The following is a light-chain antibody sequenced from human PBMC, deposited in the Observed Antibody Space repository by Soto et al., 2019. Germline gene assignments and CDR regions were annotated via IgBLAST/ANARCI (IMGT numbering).Light chain of an antibody. CDR3: CSYAGSSCSV. CDR1: SSDVGSYNL. Sequence: QTALTQPAWVSGSPGQSITISCTGTSSDVGSYNLVSWYQQHPGKAPKLMIYEGSKRPSGVSNRFSGSKSGNTASLTISGLQAEDEADYYCCSYAGSSCSVFGTGTKVTVL. CDR2: EGS. V-gene: IGLV2-23*01. J-gene: IGLJ1*01.